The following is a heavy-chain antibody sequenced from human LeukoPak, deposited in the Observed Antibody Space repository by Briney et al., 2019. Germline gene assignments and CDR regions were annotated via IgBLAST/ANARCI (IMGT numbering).Heavy chain of an antibody. CDR3: ARVVAGWYRGYFDY. CDR1: GFTFSSYG. Sequence: GGSLILSCAASGFTFSSYGMHWVRQAPGKGLEWVAVISYDGSNKYYADSVKGRFTISRDNSKNTLYLQMNSLRAEDTAVYYCARVVAGWYRGYFDYWGQGTLVTVSS. D-gene: IGHD6-19*01. V-gene: IGHV3-30*03. CDR2: ISYDGSNK. J-gene: IGHJ4*02.